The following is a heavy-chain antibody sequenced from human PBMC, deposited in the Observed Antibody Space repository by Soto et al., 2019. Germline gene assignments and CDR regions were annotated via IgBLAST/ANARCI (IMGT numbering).Heavy chain of an antibody. J-gene: IGHJ6*02. CDR1: GYTFSNYY. D-gene: IGHD7-27*01. CDR2: INPSGVST. V-gene: IGHV1-46*01. CDR3: ARLGTTYYYGMDV. Sequence: PGASVKVSCKASGYTFSNYYIHWVRQAPGQGLEWMGVINPSGVSTTYAQNFQGRVTMTRDTSTSTVYMELSSLRFDDTAVYYCARLGTTYYYGMDVWGQGTTVTVSS.